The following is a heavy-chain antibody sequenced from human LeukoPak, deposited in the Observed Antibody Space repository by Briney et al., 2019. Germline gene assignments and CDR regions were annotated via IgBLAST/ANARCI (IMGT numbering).Heavy chain of an antibody. CDR3: ARGPIMITFGGPFDY. J-gene: IGHJ4*02. V-gene: IGHV3-21*01. Sequence: GGSLRLSCAASGFTFSSYSMNWVRQSPGKGLEWVSSISSSSSYIYYADSVKGRFTISRDNAKNSLYLQMNNLRAEDTAVYYCARGPIMITFGGPFDYWGQGTLVTVSS. CDR1: GFTFSSYS. CDR2: ISSSSSYI. D-gene: IGHD3-16*01.